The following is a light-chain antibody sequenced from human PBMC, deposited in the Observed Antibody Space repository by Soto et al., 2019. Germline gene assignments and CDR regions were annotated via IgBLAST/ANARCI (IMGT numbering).Light chain of an antibody. V-gene: IGLV2-14*01. J-gene: IGLJ1*01. CDR1: SSDVGAYNY. CDR3: CSYTTSSTYV. Sequence: QSALTQPASVSGSPGQSITISCTGTSSDVGAYNYVSWFQQHPGKAPKLMIYDVSNRPSGVSDRFSGSKSGNTASLTISGLQPEDEADYYCCSYTTSSTYVFGTGTKVTVL. CDR2: DVS.